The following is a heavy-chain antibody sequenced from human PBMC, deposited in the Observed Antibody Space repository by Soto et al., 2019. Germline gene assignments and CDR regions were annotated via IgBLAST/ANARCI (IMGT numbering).Heavy chain of an antibody. Sequence: SQTLSLTCAIAGDSVSRNSASRNWIRQSPSRGLEWLVRTYYRSEWYNEYAVSVQSSITINTDTSTNQFSLQLNSETPEDTAVYYCARDLNWNYDHDYGMDVWGQGPTLTVSS. CDR1: GDSVSRNSAS. CDR2: TYYRSEWYN. V-gene: IGHV6-1*01. D-gene: IGHD1-1*01. J-gene: IGHJ6*02. CDR3: ARDLNWNYDHDYGMDV.